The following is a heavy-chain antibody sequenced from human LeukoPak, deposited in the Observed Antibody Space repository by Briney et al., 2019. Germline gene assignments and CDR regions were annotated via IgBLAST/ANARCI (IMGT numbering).Heavy chain of an antibody. CDR3: ASGPYCNGGSCYDY. CDR2: ILPGDSDS. CDR1: GYSFTTQW. Sequence: GESLEISCKGSGYSFTTQWIGWVRQMPGKGLEWMGIILPGDSDSKYSPSLQGQVTISADKSISTTYLQWSSLKASDTAMYYCASGPYCNGGSCYDYWGQGTLVTVSS. J-gene: IGHJ4*02. V-gene: IGHV5-51*01. D-gene: IGHD2-15*01.